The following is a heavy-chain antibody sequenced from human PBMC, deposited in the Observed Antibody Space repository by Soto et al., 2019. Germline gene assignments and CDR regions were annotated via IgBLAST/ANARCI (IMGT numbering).Heavy chain of an antibody. CDR3: ARLVVATAHFDY. V-gene: IGHV4-59*08. J-gene: IGHJ4*02. Sequence: SETLSLTCTVSGGSISSYYWSWIRQPPGKGLEWIGYIYYSGSTNYNPSLKSRVTISVDTSKNQFSLKLSSVTAADTAVYYCARLVVATAHFDYWGQGTLVTVSS. CDR1: GGSISSYY. D-gene: IGHD5-12*01. CDR2: IYYSGST.